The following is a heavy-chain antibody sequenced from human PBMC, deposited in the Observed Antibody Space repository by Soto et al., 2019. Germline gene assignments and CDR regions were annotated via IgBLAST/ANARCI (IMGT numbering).Heavy chain of an antibody. Sequence: QVQLVQSGAEVKKPGASVKVSCKASGYTFTSYDINWVRQATGQGLEWMGSMNPNCGNTGNAQKFQGRVTMTRNTSISTAYMELSSLRSEDTAVYYCARARLIAAAGHYYYGMDVWGQGTTVTVSS. CDR3: ARARLIAAAGHYYYGMDV. D-gene: IGHD6-13*01. J-gene: IGHJ6*02. CDR2: MNPNCGNT. V-gene: IGHV1-8*01. CDR1: GYTFTSYD.